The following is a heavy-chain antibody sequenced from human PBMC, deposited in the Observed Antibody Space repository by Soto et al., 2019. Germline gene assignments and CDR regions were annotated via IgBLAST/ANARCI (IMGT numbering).Heavy chain of an antibody. CDR1: GASISRYY. CDR2: LYNTGST. J-gene: IGHJ6*02. Sequence: QVRLQESGPGLVKPSETLSLTCTVSGASISRYYWSWIRQSPGKGLEWIGYLYNTGSTIYNPSLKSRVTNSVNPSKNQFPLKMNSVTAADTAVFYCARDLWGYCGVGCYPLDVWGQGTTVTVSS. CDR3: ARDLWGYCGVGCYPLDV. V-gene: IGHV4-59*01. D-gene: IGHD2-21*01.